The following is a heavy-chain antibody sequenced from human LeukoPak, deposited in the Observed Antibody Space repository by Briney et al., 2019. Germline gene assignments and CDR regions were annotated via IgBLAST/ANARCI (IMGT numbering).Heavy chain of an antibody. Sequence: AGESLKISCQGFGYSFSNYWIAWVRQMPGKGLEWMGIIYPGDSDTRYSPSFQGQVTISADKSISTAYLQWSSLKASDTAMYYCASGSGPLQYIGYWGQGTLVTASS. J-gene: IGHJ4*02. CDR3: ASGSGPLQYIGY. D-gene: IGHD3-10*01. CDR1: GYSFSNYW. V-gene: IGHV5-51*01. CDR2: IYPGDSDT.